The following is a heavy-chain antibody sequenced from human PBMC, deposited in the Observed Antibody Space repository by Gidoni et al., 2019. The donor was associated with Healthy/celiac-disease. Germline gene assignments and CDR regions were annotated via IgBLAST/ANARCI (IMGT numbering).Heavy chain of an antibody. CDR1: GFTVSSNY. CDR3: AREGARDEQLVHYYYYYYGMDV. Sequence: EVQLVESGGGLVQPGGSLRLSCAASGFTVSSNYMSWVRQAPGKGLEWVSVIYSGGSTYYADSVKGRFTISRDNSKNTLYLQMNSLRAEDTAVYYCAREGARDEQLVHYYYYYYGMDVWGQGTTVTVSS. D-gene: IGHD6-6*01. J-gene: IGHJ6*02. V-gene: IGHV3-66*02. CDR2: IYSGGST.